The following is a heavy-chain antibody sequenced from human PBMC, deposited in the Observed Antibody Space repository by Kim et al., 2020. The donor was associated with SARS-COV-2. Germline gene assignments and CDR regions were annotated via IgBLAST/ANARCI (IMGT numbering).Heavy chain of an antibody. D-gene: IGHD6-13*01. CDR3: ARRRVSSSWEYVDY. Sequence: PSFQGQVTISADKSISTAYLQWSSLKASDTAMYYCARRRVSSSWEYVDYWGQGTLVTVSS. V-gene: IGHV5-51*01. J-gene: IGHJ4*02.